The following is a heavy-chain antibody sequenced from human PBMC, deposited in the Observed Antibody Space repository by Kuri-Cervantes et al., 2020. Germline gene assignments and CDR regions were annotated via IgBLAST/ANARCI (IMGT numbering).Heavy chain of an antibody. J-gene: IGHJ6*04. Sequence: SVKVSCKASGGTFSSYAISWVRQAPGQGLEWMGGIIPIFGTANYAQKLQGRVTITTDESTSTAYMELSSLRSEDTAVYYCARESIGYYYDSSGHVLDVWGKGTTVTVSS. D-gene: IGHD3-22*01. CDR3: ARESIGYYYDSSGHVLDV. CDR1: GGTFSSYA. V-gene: IGHV1-69*05. CDR2: IIPIFGTA.